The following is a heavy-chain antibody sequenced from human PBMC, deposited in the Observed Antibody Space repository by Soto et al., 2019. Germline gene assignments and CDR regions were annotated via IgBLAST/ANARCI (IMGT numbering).Heavy chain of an antibody. CDR2: IRSKAYGGTT. Sequence: GGSLRLSCTPSGFTFGAYAMSWFRQAPGKGLEWVGFIRSKAYGGTTEYAASVKGRFTISRDDSKSIAYLQMNSLKTEDTAVYYCTRGVSGYEVTPYYFDYWGQGALVTVSS. CDR1: GFTFGAYA. J-gene: IGHJ4*02. D-gene: IGHD5-12*01. V-gene: IGHV3-49*03. CDR3: TRGVSGYEVTPYYFDY.